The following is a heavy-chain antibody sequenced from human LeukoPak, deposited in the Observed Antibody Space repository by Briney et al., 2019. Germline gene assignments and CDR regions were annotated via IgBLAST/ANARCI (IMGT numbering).Heavy chain of an antibody. CDR3: ARAPYCSGGSCRYYYYYMDV. D-gene: IGHD2-15*01. Sequence: SETLSLTCSVSGGSISGYYWTWIRQPAGKGLEWIGRVYTSGSTHYNPSLKTRLTMSVDTSKNQFSLKLSSVTAADTAVYYCARAPYCSGGSCRYYYYYMDVWGKGTTVTVSS. V-gene: IGHV4-4*07. J-gene: IGHJ6*03. CDR2: VYTSGST. CDR1: GGSISGYY.